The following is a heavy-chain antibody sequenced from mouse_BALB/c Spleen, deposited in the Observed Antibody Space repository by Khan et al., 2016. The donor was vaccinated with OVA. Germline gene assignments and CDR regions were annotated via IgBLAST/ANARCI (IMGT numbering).Heavy chain of an antibody. V-gene: IGHV3-2*02. CDR2: ISYSGST. CDR3: TKTARIKY. Sequence: EVQLQESGPGLVKPSQSLSLTCTVTGYSITSGYGWNWIRQFPGNKLEWMGYISYSGSTNYNPSLKSRISITRDTSKNQFFLQLNYVTTEDSATYYCTKTARIKYWGQGTTLTVSS. D-gene: IGHD3-3*01. CDR1: GYSITSGYG. J-gene: IGHJ2*01.